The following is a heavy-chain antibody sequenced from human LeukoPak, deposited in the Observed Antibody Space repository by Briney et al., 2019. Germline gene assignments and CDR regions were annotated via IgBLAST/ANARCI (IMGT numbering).Heavy chain of an antibody. CDR1: GGTFSSYA. D-gene: IGHD2-21*02. CDR3: ARARGDYYFDY. J-gene: IGHJ4*02. Sequence: ASVKVSCKASGGTFSSYAISWVRQAPGQGLEWMGGIIPIFGTANYAQKFQGRVTTTADKSTSTAYMELSSLRSEDTAVYYCARARGDYYFDYWGQGTLVTVSS. V-gene: IGHV1-69*06. CDR2: IIPIFGTA.